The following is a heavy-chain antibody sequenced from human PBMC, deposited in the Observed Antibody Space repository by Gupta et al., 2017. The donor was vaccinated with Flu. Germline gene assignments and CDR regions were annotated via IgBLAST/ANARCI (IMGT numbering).Heavy chain of an antibody. CDR3: ARRAGYSYGLLAFDP. Sequence: EVQLVESGGGLVQPGGSLRLSCAASGFTVSSNYMSWVRQAPGKGLEWVSVIYSGGSTYYADSVKGRFTISRHNSKNTLYLQMNSLRAEDTAVYYCARRAGYSYGLLAFDPWGQGTLVTVSS. D-gene: IGHD5-18*01. CDR2: IYSGGST. V-gene: IGHV3-53*04. J-gene: IGHJ5*02. CDR1: GFTVSSNY.